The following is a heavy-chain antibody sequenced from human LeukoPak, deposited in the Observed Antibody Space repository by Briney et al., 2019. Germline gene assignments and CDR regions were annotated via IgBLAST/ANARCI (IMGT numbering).Heavy chain of an antibody. J-gene: IGHJ4*01. Sequence: PGGSLRLSCVASGFSFRTYGMHWVRQAPGKGLEWLALISHDGSEEFHADSVKGRFTISRDNSGNTLYLQMHSLRSEDTAVYYCTKGDGHNWGSTRGYFEYWGHGTLVTVSS. CDR3: TKGDGHNWGSTRGYFEY. CDR2: ISHDGSEE. D-gene: IGHD7-27*01. V-gene: IGHV3-30*18. CDR1: GFSFRTYG.